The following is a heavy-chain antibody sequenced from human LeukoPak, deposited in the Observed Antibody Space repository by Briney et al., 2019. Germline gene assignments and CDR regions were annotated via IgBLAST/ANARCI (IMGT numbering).Heavy chain of an antibody. CDR1: GYSFTSYC. CDR2: IFPCDSGP. V-gene: IGHV5-51*01. J-gene: IGHJ3*01. CDR3: GMSGDRVPLQDDVFDV. Sequence: GESLKISCKVSGYSFTSYCIGWVGQMPGKGLEWMGIIFPCDSGPTYSPSFQGQVTISVDKSINTAYLQWSSLQASDTAMYYCGMSGDRVPLQDDVFDVWGQGTMVPVST. D-gene: IGHD1-26*01.